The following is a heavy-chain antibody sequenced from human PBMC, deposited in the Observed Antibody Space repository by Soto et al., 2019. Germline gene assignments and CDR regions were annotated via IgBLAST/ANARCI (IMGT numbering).Heavy chain of an antibody. D-gene: IGHD2-15*01. CDR3: ARGLRRIVVVVADLFNWFDP. CDR2: INPSGGST. Sequence: ASVKVSCKASGYTFTSYYMHWVRQPPVQWLEWMGIINPSGGSTSYAQKVQCRVTMTRDTSTSTVYMELSSLRSEDTAVYYCARGLRRIVVVVADLFNWFDPWGQGTLVTVSS. CDR1: GYTFTSYY. V-gene: IGHV1-46*01. J-gene: IGHJ5*02.